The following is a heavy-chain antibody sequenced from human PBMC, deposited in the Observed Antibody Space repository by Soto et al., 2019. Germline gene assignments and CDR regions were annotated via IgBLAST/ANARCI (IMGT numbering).Heavy chain of an antibody. J-gene: IGHJ4*02. CDR2: ISGSGGST. CDR3: AAAGTLDYSEGTQGLDY. CDR1: GFTFSSYA. D-gene: IGHD2-15*01. V-gene: IGHV3-23*01. Sequence: GGSLRLSCAASGFTFSSYAMSWVRQAPGKGLEWVSAISGSGGSTYYADSVKGRFTISRDNSKNTLYLQMNSLRAEDTAVYYCAAAGTLDYSEGTQGLDYWGQGTLVTVSS.